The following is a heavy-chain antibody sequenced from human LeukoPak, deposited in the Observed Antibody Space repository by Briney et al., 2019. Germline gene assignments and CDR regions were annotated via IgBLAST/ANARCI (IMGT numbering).Heavy chain of an antibody. Sequence: SETLSLTCAVYGGSFSGYYWSWLRQPPGKGLEWIGEINHSGSTNYNPSLKSRVTISVDTSKNQFSLKLSSVTAADTAVYYCARVRYQLLLRAEYFQHWGQGTLVTVSS. V-gene: IGHV4-34*01. CDR1: GGSFSGYY. CDR2: INHSGST. J-gene: IGHJ1*01. CDR3: ARVRYQLLLRAEYFQH. D-gene: IGHD2-2*01.